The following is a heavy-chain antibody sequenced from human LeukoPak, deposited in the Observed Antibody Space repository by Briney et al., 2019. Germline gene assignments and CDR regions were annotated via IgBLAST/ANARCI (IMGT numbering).Heavy chain of an antibody. CDR2: VSYSAST. CDR3: ARAVPAARPGCTFDY. Sequence: PSETLSLTCTVSGGSISSYSWSWIRQSPGKGLECIGYVSYSASTNYNPSLKSRVTISVDTSKNQFSLNLSSVIAADTAVYYCARAVPAARPGCTFDYWGQGTLVTVSS. CDR1: GGSISSYS. D-gene: IGHD6-6*01. V-gene: IGHV4-59*01. J-gene: IGHJ4*02.